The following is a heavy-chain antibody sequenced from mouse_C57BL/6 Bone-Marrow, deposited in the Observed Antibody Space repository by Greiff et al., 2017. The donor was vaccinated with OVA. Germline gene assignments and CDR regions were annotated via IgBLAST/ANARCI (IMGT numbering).Heavy chain of an antibody. CDR2: IDPETGGT. J-gene: IGHJ2*01. V-gene: IGHV1-15*01. Sequence: QVQLQQSGAELVRPGASVTLSCKASGYTFTDYEMHWVKQTPVHGLEWIGAIDPETGGTAYNQKFKGKAILTADKSSSTAYMELRSLTSEDSAVYYCTREDRMVVGGGYWGQGTTLTVSS. CDR3: TREDRMVVGGGY. CDR1: GYTFTDYE. D-gene: IGHD1-1*01.